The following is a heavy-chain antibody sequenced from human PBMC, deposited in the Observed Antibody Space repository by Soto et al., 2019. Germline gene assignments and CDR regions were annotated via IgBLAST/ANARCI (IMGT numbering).Heavy chain of an antibody. V-gene: IGHV3-48*01. D-gene: IGHD6-19*01. Sequence: EVQLVESGGGLVQPGGSLRLSCAASGFTFSSYSMNWVRQAPGKGLEWVSYISSSSTIYYADSVKGRFTISRDNAKNSLYLQMNSLRAEDTAVYYCARAQYSSGSGAFDIWGQGTMVTVSS. CDR2: ISSSSTI. CDR1: GFTFSSYS. CDR3: ARAQYSSGSGAFDI. J-gene: IGHJ3*02.